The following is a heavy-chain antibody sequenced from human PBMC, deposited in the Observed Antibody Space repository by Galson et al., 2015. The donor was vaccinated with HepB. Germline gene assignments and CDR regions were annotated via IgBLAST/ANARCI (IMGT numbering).Heavy chain of an antibody. CDR1: GYTFTSYG. J-gene: IGHJ4*02. D-gene: IGHD6-13*01. Sequence: SVKVSCKASGYTFTSYGISWVRQAPGQGLEWMGWISAYNGNTNYAQKLQGRVTMTTDTSTSTAYMELRSLRSDDTAVYYCSLTEYSSSWFYFDYWGQGTLVTVSS. CDR2: ISAYNGNT. CDR3: SLTEYSSSWFYFDY. V-gene: IGHV1-18*01.